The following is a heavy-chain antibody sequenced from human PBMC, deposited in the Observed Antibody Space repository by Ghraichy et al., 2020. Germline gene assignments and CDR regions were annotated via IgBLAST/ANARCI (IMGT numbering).Heavy chain of an antibody. J-gene: IGHJ6*02. Sequence: GGSLRLSCAASGFTFSTYSMHWVRQAPGKGLEWVAVISHDGNFKYYADSVKGRFTISRDNSKNTLYLQMNSLRAEDTAVYYCARDIKSSSWSYYYYAMDVWGQGTTVTVSS. CDR2: ISHDGNFK. CDR1: GFTFSTYS. D-gene: IGHD6-13*01. V-gene: IGHV3-30-3*01. CDR3: ARDIKSSSWSYYYYAMDV.